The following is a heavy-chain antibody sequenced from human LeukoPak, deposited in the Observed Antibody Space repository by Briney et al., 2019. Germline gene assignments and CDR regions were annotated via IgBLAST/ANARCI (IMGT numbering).Heavy chain of an antibody. V-gene: IGHV4-61*05. CDR3: ARGNRDYYGSGSYYGYYYYCYMDV. CDR1: GGSISSSTYY. Sequence: SETLSLTCTVSGGSISSSTYYWGWIRQPPGKGLEWIGYIYDSGSTNYNPSLKSRVTMSVDTSKNQFSLKLSSVTAADTAVYYCARGNRDYYGSGSYYGYYYYCYMDVWGKGTTVTISS. J-gene: IGHJ6*03. CDR2: IYDSGST. D-gene: IGHD3-10*01.